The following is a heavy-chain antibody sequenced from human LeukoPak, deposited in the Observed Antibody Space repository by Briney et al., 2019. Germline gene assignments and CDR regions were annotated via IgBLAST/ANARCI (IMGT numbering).Heavy chain of an antibody. J-gene: IGHJ4*02. CDR2: ISSSGSSSGRII. V-gene: IGHV3-48*03. Sequence: GGSLRLSCAASGFTFSSYEMNWVRQAPGKGLEGVSYISSSGSSSGRIIDYADSVKGRFTISRDNAKNSLYLQMNSLRAEDTAVYYCARAGFTFSDYFGSFFDYWGQGTLVTVSS. D-gene: IGHD3-10*01. CDR3: ARAGFTFSDYFGSFFDY. CDR1: GFTFSSYE.